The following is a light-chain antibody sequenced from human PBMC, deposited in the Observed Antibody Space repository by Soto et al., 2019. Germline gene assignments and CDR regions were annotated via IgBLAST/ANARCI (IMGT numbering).Light chain of an antibody. CDR1: QSIGTW. J-gene: IGKJ4*01. CDR3: QQSNSFPLT. Sequence: DIQMTQSPSSVSASVGDRVTMTCRASQSIGTWLAWFQQKPGKAPKLLIFAASSLQSGVPSRFSGSGYGTDCTLTISSLQPEDFATYYCQQSNSFPLTFGGGTKVEIE. CDR2: AAS. V-gene: IGKV1-12*01.